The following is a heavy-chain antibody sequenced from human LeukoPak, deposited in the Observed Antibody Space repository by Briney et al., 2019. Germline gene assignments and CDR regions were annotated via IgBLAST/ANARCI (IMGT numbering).Heavy chain of an antibody. CDR2: ISSSSSYI. D-gene: IGHD3-3*01. Sequence: GGSLRLSCAASGFTFSSYSMNWVRQAPGKGLEWVSSISSSSSYIYYADSVKGRFTISRDNAKNSLYLQMNSLRAEDTAVYYCARDRYYDFWSGYSGFDPWGQGTLVTVSS. CDR1: GFTFSSYS. V-gene: IGHV3-21*04. J-gene: IGHJ5*02. CDR3: ARDRYYDFWSGYSGFDP.